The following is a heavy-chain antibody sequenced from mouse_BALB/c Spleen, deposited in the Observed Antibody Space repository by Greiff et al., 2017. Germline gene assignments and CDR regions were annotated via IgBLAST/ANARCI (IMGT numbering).Heavy chain of an antibody. Sequence: QVQLQQSGAELVRPGTSVKVSCKASGYAFTNYLIEWVKQRPGQGLEWIGVINPGSGGTSYNQKFKGKATLTVDKSSSTAFMHLNSLTSEDSAVYYCAKTTDYWGQGTSVTVSS. V-gene: IGHV1-54*01. CDR2: INPGSGGT. CDR3: AKTTDY. CDR1: GYAFTNYL. J-gene: IGHJ4*01.